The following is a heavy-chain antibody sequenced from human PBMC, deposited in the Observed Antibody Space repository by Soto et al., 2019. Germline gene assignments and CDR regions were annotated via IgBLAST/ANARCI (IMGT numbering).Heavy chain of an antibody. CDR1: GGSISSGDYY. D-gene: IGHD4-17*01. CDR3: AISTTVTSAVDY. Sequence: SETLSLTCTVSGGSISSGDYYWSWIRQPPGKGLEWIGYIYYSGSTYYNPSLKSRVTISVDTSKNQFSLKLSSVTAADTAVYYCAISTTVTSAVDYWGQGTTVTVSS. J-gene: IGHJ4*02. V-gene: IGHV4-30-4*01. CDR2: IYYSGST.